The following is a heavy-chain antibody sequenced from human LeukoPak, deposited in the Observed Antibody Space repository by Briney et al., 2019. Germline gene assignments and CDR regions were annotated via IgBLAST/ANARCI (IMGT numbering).Heavy chain of an antibody. CDR1: GGTFSSYA. V-gene: IGHV1-69*13. D-gene: IGHD6-13*01. CDR3: ARDGYSSSWYGHGWYYYYMDV. J-gene: IGHJ6*03. Sequence: GASVKVSCKASGGTFSSYAISWVRQAPGQGLEWMGGIIPIFGTANYAQKFQGRVTITADESTSTAYMELSSLRSDDTAVYYCARDGYSSSWYGHGWYYYYMDVWGKGTTVTISS. CDR2: IIPIFGTA.